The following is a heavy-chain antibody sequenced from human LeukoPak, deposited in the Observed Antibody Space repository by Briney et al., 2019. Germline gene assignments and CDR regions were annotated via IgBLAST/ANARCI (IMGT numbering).Heavy chain of an antibody. CDR2: IFYSGSS. J-gene: IGHJ5*02. Sequence: SETLSLTCTVSGGSIRSYYGSWIRQPPGKGLEWIGYIFYSGSSNYKPSLKSRVTISVDTTKNQFSLKLSSVTAADTAVYYCARRRGYGGYVNWFDPWGQGTLVTVSS. V-gene: IGHV4-59*12. CDR1: GGSIRSYY. CDR3: ARRRGYGGYVNWFDP. D-gene: IGHD5-12*01.